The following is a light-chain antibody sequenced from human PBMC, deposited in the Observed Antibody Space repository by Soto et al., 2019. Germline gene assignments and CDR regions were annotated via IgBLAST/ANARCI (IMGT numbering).Light chain of an antibody. CDR1: SSNIGSNT. J-gene: IGLJ3*02. V-gene: IGLV1-44*01. CDR3: AAWDVSLQSWV. CDR2: TNN. Sequence: QSVLTQPPSASGTPGQRVTISCSGSSSNIGSNTVNWYQQLPGAAPKLLIYTNNQRPSGVPDRFSDSKSGTSASLAISGLQSEDEGDYYCAAWDVSLQSWVLGGGTKVTVL.